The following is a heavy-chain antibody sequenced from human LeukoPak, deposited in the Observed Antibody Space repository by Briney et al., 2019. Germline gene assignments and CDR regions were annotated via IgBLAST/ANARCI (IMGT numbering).Heavy chain of an antibody. CDR3: ARADCGGDCSFDY. J-gene: IGHJ4*02. D-gene: IGHD2-21*02. CDR2: IYYSGST. V-gene: IGHV4-59*08. CDR1: GGSISSYY. Sequence: KPSETLSLTCTVSGGSISSYYWSWIRQPPGKGLEWIGYIYYSGSTNYNPSLKGRVTISVDTSKNQFSLKLSSVTAADTAVYYCARADCGGDCSFDYWGQGTLVTVSS.